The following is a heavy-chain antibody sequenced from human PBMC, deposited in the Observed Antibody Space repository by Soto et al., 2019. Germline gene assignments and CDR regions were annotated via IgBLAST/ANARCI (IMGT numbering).Heavy chain of an antibody. V-gene: IGHV1-8*01. Sequence: ASVKVSCKASGYTFSRYDINWVRQATGQGLEWMGWLNPSSGDTGYAQKFQGRVTLTRNTSINSAYIELSSLTSDDTAVYYCATSGGGWYLYWG. CDR3: ATSGGGWYLY. CDR1: GYTFSRYD. J-gene: IGHJ4*01. CDR2: LNPSSGDT. D-gene: IGHD6-19*01.